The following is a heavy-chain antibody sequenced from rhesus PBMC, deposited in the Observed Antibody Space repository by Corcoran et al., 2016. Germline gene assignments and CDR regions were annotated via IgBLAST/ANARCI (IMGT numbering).Heavy chain of an antibody. Sequence: QVQLQESGPGLAKPSGPLSLTAPASVGPSRLGYWWSWTHPPPGKGLEGFGYISGSSGSTDYNPSLKSRFTISTDTSKNQFSLKLSSLTAADTAVYYCARGPRSYNSDAFDFWGQGLRVTVSS. D-gene: IGHD1-26*01. V-gene: IGHV4-65*01. CDR2: ISGSSGST. J-gene: IGHJ3*01. CDR1: VGPSRLGYW. CDR3: ARGPRSYNSDAFDF.